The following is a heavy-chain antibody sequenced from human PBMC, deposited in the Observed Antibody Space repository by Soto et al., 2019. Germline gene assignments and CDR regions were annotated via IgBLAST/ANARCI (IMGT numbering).Heavy chain of an antibody. V-gene: IGHV3-13*01. D-gene: IGHD7-27*01. CDR2: IGTAGDT. J-gene: IGHJ3*02. Sequence: GGSLRLSCAASGFTFSIYDMHWVRQATGKGLEWVSAIGTAGDTYYPGSVKGRFTISRENAKNSLYLQMNSLRAGDTAVYYCARGGGTLGAFDIWGQGTMVTVSS. CDR1: GFTFSIYD. CDR3: ARGGGTLGAFDI.